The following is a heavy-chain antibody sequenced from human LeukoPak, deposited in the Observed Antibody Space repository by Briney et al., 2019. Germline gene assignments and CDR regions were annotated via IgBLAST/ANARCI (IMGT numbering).Heavy chain of an antibody. CDR1: GFTFTDYG. V-gene: IGHV1-18*01. J-gene: IGHJ4*02. Sequence: ASVKVSCKTSGFTFTDYGINWVRQAPGQGLELMGWISAYNGNTNHAQNLQDRLSMTTDTATRTAYMYLRSLRSDDTAVYYCARDVGGEITAAGASDFWGQGTLVTVSS. D-gene: IGHD6-13*01. CDR2: ISAYNGNT. CDR3: ARDVGGEITAAGASDF.